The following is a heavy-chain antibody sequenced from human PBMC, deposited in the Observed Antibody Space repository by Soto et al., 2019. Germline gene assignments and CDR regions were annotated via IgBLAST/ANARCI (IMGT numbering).Heavy chain of an antibody. CDR1: GFTFSSYW. D-gene: IGHD3-22*01. CDR2: INSDGSST. CDR3: ARGGPYYDSSGYYPLGY. Sequence: EVQLVESGGGLVQPGGSLGLSCAASGFTFSSYWMHWVRQAPGKGLVWVSRINSDGSSTSYADSVKGRFTISRDNAKNTLYLQMNSLRAEDTAVYYCARGGPYYDSSGYYPLGYWGQGTLVTVSS. J-gene: IGHJ4*02. V-gene: IGHV3-74*01.